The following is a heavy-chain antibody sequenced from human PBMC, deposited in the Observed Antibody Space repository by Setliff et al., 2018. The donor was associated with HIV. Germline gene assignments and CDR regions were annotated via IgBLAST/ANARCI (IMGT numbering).Heavy chain of an antibody. D-gene: IGHD3-10*01. Sequence: ASVKVSCKASGYTFTGYYMHWVRQAPGQGLEWMGWINPNSGGTNYAQKFQGRVTMTRDTSISTACMELSRLRSDDTAVYYCARDVFAYYYGSGSYIDYWGQGTLVTVS. CDR3: ARDVFAYYYGSGSYIDY. V-gene: IGHV1-2*02. J-gene: IGHJ4*02. CDR2: INPNSGGT. CDR1: GYTFTGYY.